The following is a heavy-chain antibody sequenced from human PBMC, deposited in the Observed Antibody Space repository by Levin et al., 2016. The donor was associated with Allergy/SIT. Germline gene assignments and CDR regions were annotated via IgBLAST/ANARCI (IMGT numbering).Heavy chain of an antibody. CDR1: GGTFSSYT. D-gene: IGHD6-19*01. J-gene: IGHJ2*01. CDR3: ARSIAVAGLSYWYFDL. Sequence: SVKVSCKASGGTFSSYTISWVRQAPGQGLEWMGRIIPILGIANYAQKFQGRVTITADKSTSTAYMELSSLRSEDTAVYYCARSIAVAGLSYWYFDLWGRGTLVTVSS. CDR2: IIPILGIA. V-gene: IGHV1-69*02.